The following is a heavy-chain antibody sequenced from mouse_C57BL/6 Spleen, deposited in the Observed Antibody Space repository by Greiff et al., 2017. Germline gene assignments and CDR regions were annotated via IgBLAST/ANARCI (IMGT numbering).Heavy chain of an antibody. Sequence: EVMLVESEGGLVQPGSSMKLSCTASGFTFSDYYMAWVRQVPEKGLEWVANINYDGSSTYYLDSLKSRFIISRDNAKNILYLQMSSLKSEDTATYYCAREDDYGSIFYAMDYWGQGTSVTVSS. CDR3: AREDDYGSIFYAMDY. CDR1: GFTFSDYY. V-gene: IGHV5-16*01. J-gene: IGHJ4*01. CDR2: INYDGSST. D-gene: IGHD2-2*01.